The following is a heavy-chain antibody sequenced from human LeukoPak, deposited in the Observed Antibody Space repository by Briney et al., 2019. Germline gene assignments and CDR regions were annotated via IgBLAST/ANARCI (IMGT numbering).Heavy chain of an antibody. CDR3: ARPPYSGSYYDAFDI. CDR1: GYSFTSYW. D-gene: IGHD1-26*01. J-gene: IGHJ3*02. CDR2: IYPGDSDT. Sequence: GESLKISCKGSGYSFTSYWIGWVHQMPGKGLEWMGIIYPGDSDTRYSRSFQGQVTISADKSISTAYLQWSSLKASDTAMYYCARPPYSGSYYDAFDIWGQGTMVTVSS. V-gene: IGHV5-51*07.